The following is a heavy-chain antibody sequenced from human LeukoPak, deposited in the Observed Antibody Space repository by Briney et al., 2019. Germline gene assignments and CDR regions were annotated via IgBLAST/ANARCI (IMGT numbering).Heavy chain of an antibody. V-gene: IGHV3-21*01. Sequence: GGSLRPSCPAPGFTFSMNGTHWVRQAPGKGLEWVSAISGSGGSTYYADSVKGRFTFSRDNAKNSLFLQMNSLRAEDTAVYYCARGVGNYRYYFDSWGQGTLVTVSS. CDR1: GFTFSMNG. CDR2: ISGSGGST. D-gene: IGHD3-22*01. J-gene: IGHJ4*02. CDR3: ARGVGNYRYYFDS.